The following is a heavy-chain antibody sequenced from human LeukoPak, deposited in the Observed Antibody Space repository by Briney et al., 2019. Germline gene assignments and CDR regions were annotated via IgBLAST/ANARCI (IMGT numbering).Heavy chain of an antibody. Sequence: SVKVSCKASGDTFTSYAISWVRQAPGQGLEWMGGIIPIFGIANYAQKFQGRVTITADESTSTAYMELSSLRSEDTAVYYCARSARIGSEYFQHWGQGTLDTVSS. CDR3: ARSARIGSEYFQH. V-gene: IGHV1-69*13. CDR1: GDTFTSYA. CDR2: IIPIFGIA. J-gene: IGHJ1*01.